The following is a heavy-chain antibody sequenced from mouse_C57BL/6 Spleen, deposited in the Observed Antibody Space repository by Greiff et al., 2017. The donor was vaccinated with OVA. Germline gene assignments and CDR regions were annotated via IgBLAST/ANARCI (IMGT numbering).Heavy chain of an antibody. J-gene: IGHJ2*01. D-gene: IGHD4-1*01. CDR3: ARVGLGRGELYFDD. CDR1: GYTFTSYW. Sequence: QVQLQQPGTELVKPGASVKLSCKASGYTFTSYWMHWVKQRPGQGLEWIGNINPSNGGTNYNEKFKSKATLTVDKSSSTAYMQLSSLTSEDSAVYYCARVGLGRGELYFDDWGQGTTLTVSS. CDR2: INPSNGGT. V-gene: IGHV1-53*01.